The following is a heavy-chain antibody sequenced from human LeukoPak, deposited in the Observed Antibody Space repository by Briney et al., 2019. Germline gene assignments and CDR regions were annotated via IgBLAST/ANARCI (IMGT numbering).Heavy chain of an antibody. Sequence: GESLHISCQGSGYSFSTYWIAWARQMPGKGLEWMGIFYPGDSDTRYSLSFQGQVTISADKSISTAYLQWSSLKASDTAMYYCARGRGPYYMDVWGKGTTVTVSS. V-gene: IGHV5-51*01. J-gene: IGHJ6*03. CDR2: FYPGDSDT. CDR3: ARGRGPYYMDV. CDR1: GYSFSTYW. D-gene: IGHD3-10*01.